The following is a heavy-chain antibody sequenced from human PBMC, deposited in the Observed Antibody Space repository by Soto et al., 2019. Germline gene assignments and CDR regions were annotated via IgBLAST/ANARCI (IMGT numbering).Heavy chain of an antibody. V-gene: IGHV1-18*01. Sequence: ASVKVSCKASGYTFTSYGISWVRQAPGQGLEWMGWISAYNGNTNYAQKLQGRVTMTTDTSTSTAYMELRSLRSDDTAVYYCARELVLCSSTSCPHYRKFDYWGQGTLVTVSS. CDR1: GYTFTSYG. J-gene: IGHJ4*02. CDR3: ARELVLCSSTSCPHYRKFDY. D-gene: IGHD2-2*01. CDR2: ISAYNGNT.